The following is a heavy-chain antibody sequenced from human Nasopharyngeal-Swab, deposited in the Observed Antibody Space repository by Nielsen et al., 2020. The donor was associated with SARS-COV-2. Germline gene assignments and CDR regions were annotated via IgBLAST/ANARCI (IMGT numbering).Heavy chain of an antibody. CDR1: GFSRSTSGMC. CDR3: ARHHSGDCYSYYFDY. V-gene: IGHV2-70*01. Sequence: SGPTLVKPTQTLTLTCTFSGFSRSTSGMCVSWIRQPPGKALEWLALIDWDDDKYYSTSLKTRLTISKDTSKTQVVLTMTNMDPVDTATYYCARHHSGDCYSYYFDYWGQGTLVTVSS. D-gene: IGHD2-21*01. J-gene: IGHJ4*02. CDR2: IDWDDDK.